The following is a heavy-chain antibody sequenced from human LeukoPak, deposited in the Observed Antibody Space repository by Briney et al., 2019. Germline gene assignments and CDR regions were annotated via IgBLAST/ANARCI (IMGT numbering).Heavy chain of an antibody. CDR3: AREYYDSSGPLEGAFDI. CDR2: IYYSGST. J-gene: IGHJ3*02. Sequence: SETLSLTCTVSGGSISGYYWSWIRQPPGKGLEWIGYIYYSGSTNYNPSLKSRVTISVDTSKNQFSLKLSSVTAADTAVYYCAREYYDSSGPLEGAFDIWGQGTMVTVSS. CDR1: GGSISGYY. D-gene: IGHD3-22*01. V-gene: IGHV4-59*12.